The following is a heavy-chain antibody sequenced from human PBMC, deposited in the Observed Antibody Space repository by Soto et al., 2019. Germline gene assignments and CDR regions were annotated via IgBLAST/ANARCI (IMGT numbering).Heavy chain of an antibody. CDR3: NTLLRPNDY. Sequence: EVQLVESGGGLVKPGGSLRLSCAASGFTFSNTWMNWVRQAPGKGLEWVGHIKDKNNGGTIDYAAPVKGRFTVSRDDSKNTLYLQMNSLKTEDTAVYYCNTLLRPNDYWGQGTLVTVSS. D-gene: IGHD3-3*01. J-gene: IGHJ4*02. V-gene: IGHV3-15*07. CDR1: GFTFSNTW. CDR2: IKDKNNGGTI.